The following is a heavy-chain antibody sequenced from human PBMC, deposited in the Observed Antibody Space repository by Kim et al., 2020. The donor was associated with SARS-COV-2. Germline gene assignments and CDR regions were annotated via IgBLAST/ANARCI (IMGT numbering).Heavy chain of an antibody. CDR3: ARENGGSGSENEWYFDL. Sequence: SETLSLTCTVSGGSISSSSYYWGWIRQPPGKGLEWIGSIYYSGSTYYNPSLKSRVTISVDTSKNQFSLKLSSVTAADTAVYYCARENGGSGSENEWYFDLWGRGTLVTVSS. D-gene: IGHD3-10*01. CDR2: IYYSGST. V-gene: IGHV4-39*02. CDR1: GGSISSSSYY. J-gene: IGHJ2*01.